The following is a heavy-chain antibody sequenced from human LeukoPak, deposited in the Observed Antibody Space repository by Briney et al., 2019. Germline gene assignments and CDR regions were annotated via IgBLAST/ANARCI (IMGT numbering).Heavy chain of an antibody. CDR1: GFTFSSYW. D-gene: IGHD3-16*01. CDR3: AREGVRDAFDI. Sequence: GGSLRLSCAASGFTFSSYWMSWVRQAPGKGLEWVANIKQDGSEKYYVDSVKGRFTISRDNAKNSLYLQMNSLRAEDMAVYYCAREGVRDAFDIWGQGTMVTVSS. CDR2: IKQDGSEK. V-gene: IGHV3-7*01. J-gene: IGHJ3*02.